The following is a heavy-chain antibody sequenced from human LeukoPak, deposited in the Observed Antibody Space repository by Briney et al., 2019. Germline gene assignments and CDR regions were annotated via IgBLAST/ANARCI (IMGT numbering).Heavy chain of an antibody. V-gene: IGHV4-59*01. J-gene: IGHJ3*02. D-gene: IGHD6-19*01. CDR1: GGAINSYH. CDR2: IYYIGSP. CDR3: ARGIAVADPGAFDI. Sequence: SETLSLTCTVSGGAINSYHWTWIRQPPGKGLEWIASIYYIGSPKYNPSLESRVTISVDTSKNQFSLKVNSLTAADTAVYYCARGIAVADPGAFDIWGQGTMVTVSS.